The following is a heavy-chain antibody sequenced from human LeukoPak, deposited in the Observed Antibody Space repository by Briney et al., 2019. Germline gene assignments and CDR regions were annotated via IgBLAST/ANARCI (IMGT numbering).Heavy chain of an antibody. J-gene: IGHJ6*03. Sequence: KPSETLSLTCTVSGASIDGYYWSWIRQPAGQSPEWIGRIHTSGTTNYNPAFKSRVIMSVDTSDKQFSLNVSSATAADTAVYYCARMPPVRGVRNFYFYYYVDVWGRGTTVTVSS. CDR2: IHTSGTT. CDR1: GASIDGYY. CDR3: ARMPPVRGVRNFYFYYYVDV. D-gene: IGHD3-10*01. V-gene: IGHV4-4*07.